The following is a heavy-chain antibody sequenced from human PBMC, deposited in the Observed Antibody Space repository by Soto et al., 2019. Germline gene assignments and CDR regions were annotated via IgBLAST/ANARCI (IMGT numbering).Heavy chain of an antibody. D-gene: IGHD5-18*01. CDR2: ISGSGGST. CDR3: AKYRGYGYRNWFDP. J-gene: IGHJ5*02. CDR1: GFTFSSYA. V-gene: IGHV3-23*01. Sequence: GGSLRLSCAASGFTFSSYAMSWVRQAPGKGLEWVSAISGSGGSTYYAGSVKGRFTISRDNSKNTLYLQMNSLRAEDTAVYYWAKYRGYGYRNWFDPWGQGTLVTVSS.